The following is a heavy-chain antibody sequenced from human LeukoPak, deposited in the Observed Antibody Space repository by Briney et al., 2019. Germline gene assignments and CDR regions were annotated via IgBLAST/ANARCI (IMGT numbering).Heavy chain of an antibody. Sequence: PSETLSLTCTVSGSSISSGYYWGWIRQPPGKGLEWIGYIYYSGSTNYNPSLKSRVTISVDTSKNQFSLKLSSVTAADTAVYYCARLFGNYGSGSYRFDYWGQGTLVTVSS. J-gene: IGHJ4*02. CDR2: IYYSGST. CDR3: ARLFGNYGSGSYRFDY. D-gene: IGHD3-10*01. CDR1: GSSISSGYY. V-gene: IGHV4-61*01.